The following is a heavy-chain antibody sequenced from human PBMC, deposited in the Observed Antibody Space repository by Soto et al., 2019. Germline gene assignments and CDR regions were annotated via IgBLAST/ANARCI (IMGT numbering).Heavy chain of an antibody. D-gene: IGHD2-2*01. V-gene: IGHV5-51*01. CDR2: IYPGDSDT. CDR1: GYSFTSYW. CDR3: ARQVVPKMNWFDP. J-gene: IGHJ5*02. Sequence: GEALKISCKGSGYSFTSYWIGWVRQMPGKGLEWMGIIYPGDSDTRYSPSFQGQVTISADKSTSTAYLQWSSLKASDTAMYYCARQVVPKMNWFDPWGQGTLVTVSS.